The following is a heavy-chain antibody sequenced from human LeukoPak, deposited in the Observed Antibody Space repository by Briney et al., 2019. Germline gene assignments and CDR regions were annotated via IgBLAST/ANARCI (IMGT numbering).Heavy chain of an antibody. CDR1: GGTFSSYA. CDR2: IIPIFGTA. Sequence: SVNVSCKASGGTFSSYAISWVRQDPGHGLEWIGVIIPIFGTANYAKKFQGRVTITTDESTSTAYMELSSLRSDDTALYYCARGPPSGRSGGSCYSDYWGQGTLVTVSS. D-gene: IGHD2-15*01. CDR3: ARGPPSGRSGGSCYSDY. V-gene: IGHV1-69*05. J-gene: IGHJ4*02.